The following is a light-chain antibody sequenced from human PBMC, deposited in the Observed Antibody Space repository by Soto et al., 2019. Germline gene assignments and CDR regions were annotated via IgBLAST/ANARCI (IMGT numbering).Light chain of an antibody. J-gene: IGLJ1*01. Sequence: QSVLTQPASVSGSPGQSITISCTGTSSDIGVYNYVSWYQRHPGKAPKLLIYDVNSRPSGVSNRFSGSKSGNTASLTISGLQTEDEADYYCSSYTSRDSLYVFGSGTKVTVL. CDR2: DVN. V-gene: IGLV2-14*03. CDR3: SSYTSRDSLYV. CDR1: SSDIGVYNY.